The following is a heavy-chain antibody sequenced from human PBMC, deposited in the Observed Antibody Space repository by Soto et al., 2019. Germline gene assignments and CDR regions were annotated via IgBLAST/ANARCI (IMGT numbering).Heavy chain of an antibody. D-gene: IGHD3-10*01. CDR1: EFTFSGRS. CDR3: ARGWFGPDV. Sequence: EVQLVESGGGLVQPGGSLRLSCAASEFTFSGRSVHWVRQAPGKGLVWVSGIDKVGTESTYADSVKGRLTSSRANAQNTVYLQMNRRRVEDTAVYYCARGWFGPDVWGKGTTVTVSS. CDR2: IDKVGTES. J-gene: IGHJ6*03. V-gene: IGHV3-74*01.